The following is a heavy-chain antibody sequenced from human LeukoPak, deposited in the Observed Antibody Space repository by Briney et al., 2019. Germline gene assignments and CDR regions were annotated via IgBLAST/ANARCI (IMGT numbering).Heavy chain of an antibody. CDR1: GFTFTSYY. Sequence: GASVKVSCKASGFTFTSYYMHWVRQAPGQGLEWMGWISAYNGNTNYPQKLQGRVTMTTDTSTSTAYMELRSLRSDDTAVYYCARVSSSSLDNWFDPWGQGTLVTVSS. CDR2: ISAYNGNT. J-gene: IGHJ5*02. D-gene: IGHD6-13*01. V-gene: IGHV1-18*04. CDR3: ARVSSSSLDNWFDP.